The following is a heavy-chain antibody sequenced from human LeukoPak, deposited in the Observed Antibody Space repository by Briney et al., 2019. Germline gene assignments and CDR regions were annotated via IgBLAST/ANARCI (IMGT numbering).Heavy chain of an antibody. V-gene: IGHV1-2*02. D-gene: IGHD1-26*01. CDR3: ARDGKWERNFDY. CDR1: GYTFTGYY. J-gene: IGHJ4*02. Sequence: ASVKVSCKASGYTFTGYYMHWVRQAPGQGLEWMGWINPNSGGTNYAQKFQGRVTMTRDTSISTAYMELSRLRSDDTAVYCCARDGKWERNFDYWGQGTLVTVSS. CDR2: INPNSGGT.